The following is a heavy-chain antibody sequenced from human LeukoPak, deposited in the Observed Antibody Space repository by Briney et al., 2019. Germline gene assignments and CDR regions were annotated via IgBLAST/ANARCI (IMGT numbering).Heavy chain of an antibody. V-gene: IGHV3-30-3*01. J-gene: IGHJ4*02. Sequence: GGSLRLSCAASGFTFSSYAMHWVRQAPGKGLEWVAVISYDGSNKYYADSVKGRFTISRDNSKNTLYPQMNSLRAEDTAVYYCARDPYYYDNSADYWGQGTLVTVSS. CDR2: ISYDGSNK. D-gene: IGHD3-22*01. CDR3: ARDPYYYDNSADY. CDR1: GFTFSSYA.